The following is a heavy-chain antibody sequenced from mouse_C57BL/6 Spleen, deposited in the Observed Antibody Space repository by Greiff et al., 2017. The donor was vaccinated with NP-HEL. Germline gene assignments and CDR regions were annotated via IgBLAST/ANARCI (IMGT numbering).Heavy chain of an antibody. D-gene: IGHD1-1*01. J-gene: IGHJ2*01. Sequence: QVHVKQSGAELVRPGASVTLSCKASGYTFTDYEMHWVKQTPVHGLEWIGAIDPETGGTAYNQKFKGKAILTADKSSSTAYMELRSLTSEDSAVYYCTRNYYGSSSLFDYWGQGTTLTVSS. CDR3: TRNYYGSSSLFDY. CDR1: GYTFTDYE. CDR2: IDPETGGT. V-gene: IGHV1-15*01.